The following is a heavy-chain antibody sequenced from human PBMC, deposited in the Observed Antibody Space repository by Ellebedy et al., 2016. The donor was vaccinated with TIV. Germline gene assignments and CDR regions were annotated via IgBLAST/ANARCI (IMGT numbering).Heavy chain of an antibody. CDR2: ISGSGGST. Sequence: GESLKISCAASGFTFSSYAMSWVRQAPGKGLEWVSTISGSGGSTYYADSVRSRFTLSRDNSKKTLSLQMNSLRADDTAAYYCARGRGGGSDSSTPRYYFDYWGQGTLVTASS. D-gene: IGHD2-2*01. CDR3: ARGRGGGSDSSTPRYYFDY. J-gene: IGHJ4*02. CDR1: GFTFSSYA. V-gene: IGHV3-23*01.